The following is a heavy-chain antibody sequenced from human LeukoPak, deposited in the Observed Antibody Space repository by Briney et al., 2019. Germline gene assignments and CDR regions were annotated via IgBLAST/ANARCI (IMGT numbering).Heavy chain of an antibody. D-gene: IGHD3-10*01. CDR1: GGSISTSSYY. CDR3: AKSNGYGLTDI. J-gene: IGHJ3*02. Sequence: PSETLSLTCTVSGGSISTSSYYWGWTRQPPGKGLEWIGSIYYSGSTYYNPSLKSRVTISLDTSRNQFSLKLNSVTAADTAVYYCAKSNGYGLTDIWGQGTMVTVSS. V-gene: IGHV4-39*07. CDR2: IYYSGST.